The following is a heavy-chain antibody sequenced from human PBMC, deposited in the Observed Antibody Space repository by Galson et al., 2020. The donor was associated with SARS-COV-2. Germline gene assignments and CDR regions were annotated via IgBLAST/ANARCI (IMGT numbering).Heavy chain of an antibody. CDR3: ARRDDSSGWTAGAFDI. CDR2: IYPGDSDT. J-gene: IGHJ3*02. Sequence: GESLKISCKGSGYSFTSYWIGWVRQMPGKRLEWMGIIYPGDSDTRYSPSFQGQVTISADKSISTAYLQWSSLKASDTAMYYCARRDDSSGWTAGAFDIWGQGTMVTVSS. V-gene: IGHV5-51*01. CDR1: GYSFTSYW. D-gene: IGHD6-19*01.